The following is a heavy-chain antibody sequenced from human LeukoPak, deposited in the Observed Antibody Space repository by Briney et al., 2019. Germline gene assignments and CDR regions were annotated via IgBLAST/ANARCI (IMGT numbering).Heavy chain of an antibody. J-gene: IGHJ4*02. Sequence: ASVKVSCKASGYTFTDYYMHWVRQAPGQGLEWMGWFNPNSGGTNYAQKFQGRVTMTRDTSISTAYMELSRLRSDDTAVYYCAREARLVVAATPGCFDYWGQGTLVAVSS. CDR2: FNPNSGGT. CDR1: GYTFTDYY. CDR3: AREARLVVAATPGCFDY. V-gene: IGHV1-2*02. D-gene: IGHD2-15*01.